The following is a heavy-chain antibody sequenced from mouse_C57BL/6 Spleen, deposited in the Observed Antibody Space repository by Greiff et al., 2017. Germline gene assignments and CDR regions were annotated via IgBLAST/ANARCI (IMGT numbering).Heavy chain of an antibody. CDR2: IYPGDGDT. V-gene: IGHV1-80*01. Sequence: VKLQQSGAELVKPGASVKISCKASGYAFSSYWMNWVKQRPGKGLEWIGQIYPGDGDTNYNGKFKGKATLTADKSSSTAYMQLSSLTSEDSAVYFCARSEVLRRGFDYWGQGTTLTVSS. D-gene: IGHD1-1*01. CDR3: ARSEVLRRGFDY. J-gene: IGHJ2*01. CDR1: GYAFSSYW.